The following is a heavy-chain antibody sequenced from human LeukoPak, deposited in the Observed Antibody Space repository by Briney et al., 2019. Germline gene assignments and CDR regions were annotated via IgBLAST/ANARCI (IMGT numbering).Heavy chain of an antibody. Sequence: GASVKVSCKASGYTFTGYYMHWVRQAPGQGLEWMGWINPNSGGTNYAQKFQGRVTMTRDTSISTAYMELSSLRSDDTAVYYCARDKGGYCSSTSCSDFDPWGQGTLVTVSS. CDR2: INPNSGGT. CDR3: ARDKGGYCSSTSCSDFDP. V-gene: IGHV1-2*02. CDR1: GYTFTGYY. J-gene: IGHJ5*02. D-gene: IGHD2-2*03.